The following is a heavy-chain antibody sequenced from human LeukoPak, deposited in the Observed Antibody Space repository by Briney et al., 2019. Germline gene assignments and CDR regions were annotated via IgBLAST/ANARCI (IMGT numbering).Heavy chain of an antibody. CDR2: VSGSGGST. V-gene: IGHV3-23*01. J-gene: IGHJ5*02. D-gene: IGHD4-23*01. CDR3: AKESSWGTVVTPGGPSA. Sequence: GGSLRLSCAASGFTFSRYGMSWVRQAPGKGLDWVSAVSGSGGSTNYADSVTGRFTISRDNSKNTLYLQMSSLRDDDTAVYYCAKESSWGTVVTPGGPSAWGQGTLVTVSS. CDR1: GFTFSRYG.